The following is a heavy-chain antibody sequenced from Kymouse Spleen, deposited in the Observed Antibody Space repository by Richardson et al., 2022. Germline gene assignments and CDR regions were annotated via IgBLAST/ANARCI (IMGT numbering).Heavy chain of an antibody. J-gene: IGHJ5*02. CDR3: ARQKYSSSSAIWFDP. CDR2: IYYSGST. CDR1: GGSISSSSYY. D-gene: IGHD6-6*01. Sequence: QLQLQESGPGLVKPSETLSLTCTVSGGSISSSSYYWGWIRQPPGKGLEWIGSIYYSGSTYYNPSLKSRVTISVDTSKNQFSLKLSSVTAADTAVYYCARQKYSSSSAIWFDPWGQGTLVTVSS. V-gene: IGHV4-39*01.